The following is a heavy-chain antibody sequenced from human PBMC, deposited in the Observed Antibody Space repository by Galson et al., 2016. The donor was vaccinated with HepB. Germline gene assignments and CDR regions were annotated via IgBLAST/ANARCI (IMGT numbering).Heavy chain of an antibody. V-gene: IGHV4-34*09. CDR3: ARDRSSGSGSFGY. CDR2: IYHSGST. D-gene: IGHD3-10*01. J-gene: IGHJ4*02. CDR1: GGSFSGYY. Sequence: TLSLTCAVYGGSFSGYYWSWIRQPPGKGLEWIGYIYHSGSTYYNPSLKSRVTISVDTSKNQFSLKLSSVTAADTAVYFCARDRSSGSGSFGYWGQGTLVTVSS.